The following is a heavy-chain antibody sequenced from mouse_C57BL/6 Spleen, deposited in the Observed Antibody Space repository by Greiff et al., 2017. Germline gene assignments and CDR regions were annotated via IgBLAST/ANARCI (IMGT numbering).Heavy chain of an antibody. CDR2: ISYDGSN. J-gene: IGHJ2*01. V-gene: IGHV3-6*01. Sequence: DVQLQASGPGLVKPSQSLSLTCSVPGYSITSGYYWNWIRQFPGNKLEWMGYISYDGSNNYNPSLKKRISITRDTAKNQFFLKLKSVTTEDTATYYCARGLGFDYWGQGTTLTVSS. CDR1: GYSITSGYY. CDR3: ARGLGFDY. D-gene: IGHD4-1*01.